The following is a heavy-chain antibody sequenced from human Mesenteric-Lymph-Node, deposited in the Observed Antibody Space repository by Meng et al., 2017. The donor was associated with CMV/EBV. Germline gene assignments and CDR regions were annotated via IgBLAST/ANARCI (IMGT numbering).Heavy chain of an antibody. Sequence: GGSLRLSCAASGFTFSNAWMSWVRQAPGKGLEWVGRIKSKTDGGTTDYAAPVKGRFTMSRDDSKNTLYLQMNSLKTEDTAVYYCTVSYYDFWSGYYVSDYYYGMDVWGQGTTVTVSS. CDR2: IKSKTDGGTT. CDR3: TVSYYDFWSGYYVSDYYYGMDV. J-gene: IGHJ6*02. V-gene: IGHV3-15*01. D-gene: IGHD3-3*01. CDR1: GFTFSNAW.